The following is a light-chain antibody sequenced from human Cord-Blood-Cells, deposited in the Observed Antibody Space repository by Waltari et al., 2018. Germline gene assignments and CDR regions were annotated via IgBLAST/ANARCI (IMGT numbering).Light chain of an antibody. V-gene: IGLV6-57*01. Sequence: FMLTQPHSVSESPGKTVTISCTRSSGSIASNSVQWYQQRPGSSPTTVFYEDNQRPAGVPDRFSGSIDSSSNSAPLTISGLKTEDEADYYCQSYDSSNRVFGGGTKLTVL. CDR1: SGSIASNS. CDR2: EDN. CDR3: QSYDSSNRV. J-gene: IGLJ3*02.